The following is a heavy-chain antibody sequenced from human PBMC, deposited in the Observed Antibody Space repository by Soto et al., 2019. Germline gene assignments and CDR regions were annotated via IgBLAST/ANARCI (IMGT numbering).Heavy chain of an antibody. V-gene: IGHV4-38-2*01. CDR1: GYSISSGNY. J-gene: IGHJ6*02. CDR2: LYHIGST. CDR3: RSSTSCYDESCVDV. D-gene: IGHD2-2*01. Sequence: ETLSLTCAVSGYSISSGNYWAWIRQPPGRGLEWIGSLYHIGSTHYNTSLKSRVTISVDTSKNHFSLELSSVTAADTAIYYCRSSTSCYDESCVDVWGQGTMVTVSS.